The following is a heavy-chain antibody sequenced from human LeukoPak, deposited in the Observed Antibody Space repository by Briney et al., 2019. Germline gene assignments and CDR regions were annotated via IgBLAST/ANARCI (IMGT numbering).Heavy chain of an antibody. CDR1: GGSISSDISY. CDR2: IYHSGST. V-gene: IGHV4-39*07. J-gene: IGHJ5*02. D-gene: IGHD3-10*01. Sequence: SETLSLTCTVSGGSISSDISYWGWIRQPPGQGLEWIGNIYHSGSTYYNPSLKSRVTISVDTSKNQFSLKLSSVTAADTAVYYCARVIWFGEHERWFDPWGQGTLVTVSS. CDR3: ARVIWFGEHERWFDP.